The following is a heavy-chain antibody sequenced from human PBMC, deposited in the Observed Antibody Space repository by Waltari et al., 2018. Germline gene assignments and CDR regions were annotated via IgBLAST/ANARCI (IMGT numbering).Heavy chain of an antibody. J-gene: IGHJ5*02. CDR1: GGSISSYY. D-gene: IGHD3-16*01. V-gene: IGHV4-59*01. Sequence: QVQLQESGPGLVKPSETLSLTGTVSGGSISSYYWSWTRKHPGKGLEWIGYIYYSGSTNYNPSLKSRVTISVDTSKNQFSLKLSSVTAADTAVYYCARVPPTLRLGEYWFDPWGQGTLVTVSS. CDR3: ARVPPTLRLGEYWFDP. CDR2: IYYSGST.